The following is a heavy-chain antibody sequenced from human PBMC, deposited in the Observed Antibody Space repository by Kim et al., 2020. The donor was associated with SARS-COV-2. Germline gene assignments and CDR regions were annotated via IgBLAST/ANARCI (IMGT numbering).Heavy chain of an antibody. Sequence: SETLSLTCTVSGGSISGSSYYWGWIRQPPGKGLEWIGTIYYSESTYSNPSLKSRVTISVDTSKNQFSLKLSSVTAADTAVYYCARPVTYYGMDVWGQGTT. CDR3: ARPVTYYGMDV. CDR2: IYYSEST. D-gene: IGHD4-17*01. V-gene: IGHV4-39*01. CDR1: GGSISGSSYY. J-gene: IGHJ6*02.